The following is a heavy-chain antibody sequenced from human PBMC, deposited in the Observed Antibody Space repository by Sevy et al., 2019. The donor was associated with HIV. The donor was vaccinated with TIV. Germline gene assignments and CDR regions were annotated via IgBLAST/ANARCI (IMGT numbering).Heavy chain of an antibody. CDR3: ARDSGEGYYAMDV. V-gene: IGHV3-21*01. Sequence: GGSLRLSCIVSGFTFSSYTMNWVRQAPGKGLDWVSSISTTSTYVYYADSVKGRFTISRDNAKNSLYLQVNSLRAEDTAVYYCARDSGEGYYAMDVWGQGTTVTVSS. J-gene: IGHJ6*02. CDR1: GFTFSSYT. D-gene: IGHD3-10*01. CDR2: ISTTSTYV.